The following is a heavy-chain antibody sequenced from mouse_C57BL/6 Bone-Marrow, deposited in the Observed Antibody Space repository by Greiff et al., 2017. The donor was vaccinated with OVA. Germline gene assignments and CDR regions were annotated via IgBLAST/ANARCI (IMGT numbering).Heavy chain of an antibody. CDR1: GFTFSDYY. Sequence: EVQVVESGGGLVQPGGSLKLSCAASGFTFSDYYMYWVRQTPEKRLEWVAYISNGGGSTYYPDTVKGRFPISRDNAKNTLYLQMSRLKSEDTAMYYCARHGDIYYYGSSYAWFAYWGQGTLVTVSA. V-gene: IGHV5-12*01. CDR2: ISNGGGST. CDR3: ARHGDIYYYGSSYAWFAY. D-gene: IGHD1-1*01. J-gene: IGHJ3*01.